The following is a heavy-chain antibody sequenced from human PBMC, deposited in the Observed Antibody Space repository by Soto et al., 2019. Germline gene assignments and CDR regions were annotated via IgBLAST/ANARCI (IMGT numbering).Heavy chain of an antibody. D-gene: IGHD2-21*02. J-gene: IGHJ4*02. CDR1: GFTFSSYG. CDR3: ARDRIQYCGGDCYSRYFDY. V-gene: IGHV3-33*01. CDR2: IWYDGSNK. Sequence: GGSLRLCCAASGFTFSSYGMHWVRQAPGKGLEWVAVIWYDGSNKYYADSVKGRFTIPRDNSKNTLYLQMNSLRAEDTAVYYCARDRIQYCGGDCYSRYFDYWGQGTLVTVS.